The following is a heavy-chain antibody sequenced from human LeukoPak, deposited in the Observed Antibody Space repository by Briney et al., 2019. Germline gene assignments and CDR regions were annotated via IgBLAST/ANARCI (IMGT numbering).Heavy chain of an antibody. CDR2: VNGDETSR. J-gene: IGHJ4*02. D-gene: IGHD3/OR15-3a*01. CDR3: ARDRAERNWTYHTLFDY. Sequence: GGSLRLSCTASGFTFRDYWVHWIRQTPREGLVWVSRVNGDETSRAYADSVEGRFTISRDNAKNTLYLQIDSLRAEDSAIYYCARDRAERNWTYHTLFDYWGQGTPVTVSS. CDR1: GFTFRDYW. V-gene: IGHV3-74*01.